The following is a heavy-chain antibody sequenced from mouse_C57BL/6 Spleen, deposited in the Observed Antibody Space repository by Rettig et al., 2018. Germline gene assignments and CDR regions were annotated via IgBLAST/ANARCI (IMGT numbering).Heavy chain of an antibody. D-gene: IGHD2-3*01. Sequence: IGYINPNNGGTSYNQKFKGKATLTVNKSSSTAYMELRSLTSEDSAVYYCARDDGYYYFDYWGQGTTLTVSS. V-gene: IGHV1-22*01. J-gene: IGHJ2*01. CDR2: INPNNGGT. CDR3: ARDDGYYYFDY.